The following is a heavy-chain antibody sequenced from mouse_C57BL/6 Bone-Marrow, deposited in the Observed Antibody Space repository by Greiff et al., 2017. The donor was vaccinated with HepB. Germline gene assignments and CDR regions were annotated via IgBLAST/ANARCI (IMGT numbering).Heavy chain of an antibody. D-gene: IGHD2-2*01. CDR3: ARKRGGMVTTGDYYAMDY. CDR2: IDPSDSYT. V-gene: IGHV1-69*01. Sequence: QVQLQQPGAELVMPGASVKLSCKASGYTFTSYWMHWVKQRPGQGLEWIGEIDPSDSYTNYNQKFKGKSTLTVDKSSSTAYMQLSSLTSEDSAVYYCARKRGGMVTTGDYYAMDYWGQGTSVTVSS. CDR1: GYTFTSYW. J-gene: IGHJ4*01.